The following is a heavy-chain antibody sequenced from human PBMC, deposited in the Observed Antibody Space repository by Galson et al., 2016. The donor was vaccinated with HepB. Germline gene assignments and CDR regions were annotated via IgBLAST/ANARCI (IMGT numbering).Heavy chain of an antibody. CDR3: ARDRLGWLDL. J-gene: IGHJ5*02. Sequence: SLRLSCAASGFIFSDYYMNWVRQTPGKGLEWVAHISNVGIVYADSVKGRFTISRDNARNSLYLQMNSLRDEDTAVYYCARDRLGWLDLWGQGTLVTVSS. CDR2: ISNVGIV. CDR1: GFIFSDYY. V-gene: IGHV3-69-1*01. D-gene: IGHD3-16*01.